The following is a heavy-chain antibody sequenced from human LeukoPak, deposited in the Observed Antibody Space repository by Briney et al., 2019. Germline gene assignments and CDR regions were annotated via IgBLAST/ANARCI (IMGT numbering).Heavy chain of an antibody. J-gene: IGHJ4*02. V-gene: IGHV3-11*04. D-gene: IGHD3-22*01. CDR2: ISSSGSTI. CDR3: ARDYYDSSGYYYFDY. Sequence: GRSLRLSCTGSGFTFGDYAMSWVRRAPGKGLEWVSYISSSGSTIYYADSVKGRFTISRDNAKNSLYLQMNSLRAEDTAVYYCARDYYDSSGYYYFDYWGQGTLVTVSS. CDR1: GFTFGDYA.